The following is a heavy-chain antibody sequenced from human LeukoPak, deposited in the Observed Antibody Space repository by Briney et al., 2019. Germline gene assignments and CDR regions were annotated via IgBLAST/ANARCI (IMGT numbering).Heavy chain of an antibody. CDR3: ARGVDEGAFDI. V-gene: IGHV3-53*01. J-gene: IGHJ3*02. Sequence: GGSLRLSCAASGFTVSSNYMSWVRQAPGKGLEWVSVIYSGGSTYYADSVKGRFTISRDNSRNTLYLQMNSLRAEDTAAYYCARGVDEGAFDIWGQGTMVTVSS. CDR1: GFTVSSNY. CDR2: IYSGGST.